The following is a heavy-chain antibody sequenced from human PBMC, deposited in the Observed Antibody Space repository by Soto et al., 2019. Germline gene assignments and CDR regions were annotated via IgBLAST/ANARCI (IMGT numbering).Heavy chain of an antibody. CDR2: IYYSGST. Sequence: ASETLSLTCTVSGGSISTNYWSWIRQPPGKGLEWIGYIYYSGSTDYNPSLKSRVTISVDTSKNQFSLKLTSVTAADTAVYYCARGGWSNDYWGQGTLVTVSS. CDR3: ARGGWSNDY. CDR1: GGSISTNY. V-gene: IGHV4-59*01. J-gene: IGHJ4*02.